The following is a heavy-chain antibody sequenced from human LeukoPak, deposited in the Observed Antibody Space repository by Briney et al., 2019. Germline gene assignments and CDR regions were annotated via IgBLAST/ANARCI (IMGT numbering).Heavy chain of an antibody. Sequence: GESLKISCKGSGYSFTTYWIGWVRQMPGKGLEWMGIIYPSDSDTRYSPSFQGRVTISADKSIYTAYLQWSSLKASDTAMYYCARSYCTSTSCYWGFDYWGQGTLVTVSS. CDR3: ARSYCTSTSCYWGFDY. V-gene: IGHV5-51*01. D-gene: IGHD2-2*01. CDR1: GYSFTTYW. J-gene: IGHJ4*02. CDR2: IYPSDSDT.